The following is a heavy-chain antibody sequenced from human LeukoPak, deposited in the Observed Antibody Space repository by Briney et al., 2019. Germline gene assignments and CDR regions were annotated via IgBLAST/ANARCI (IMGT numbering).Heavy chain of an antibody. D-gene: IGHD5-12*01. Sequence: PSQTLSLTCTVSGGSISSGGYYWSWIRQHPGKGLEWIGYIYYSGSTYYNPSLKSRVTISVDTSKNQFSLKLSSVTAADTAVYYCARDRREMATGSQTFDYWGQGTLVTVSS. V-gene: IGHV4-31*03. CDR1: GGSISSGGYY. J-gene: IGHJ4*02. CDR2: IYYSGST. CDR3: ARDRREMATGSQTFDY.